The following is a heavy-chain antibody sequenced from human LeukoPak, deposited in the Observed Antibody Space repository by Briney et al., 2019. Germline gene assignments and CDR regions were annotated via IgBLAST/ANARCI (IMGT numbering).Heavy chain of an antibody. J-gene: IGHJ4*02. CDR2: ISGSGVYT. V-gene: IGHV3-23*01. CDR1: GFTFSSYA. D-gene: IGHD5-18*01. Sequence: GGSLRLSCAASGFTFSSYAMTWVRQAPGKGLEWVSGISGSGVYTSYADSVKGRFTISRDNTKNTVYLQMNSPRAEDTALYYCAKDRDGYGPYYFDHWGQGTLVTVSS. CDR3: AKDRDGYGPYYFDH.